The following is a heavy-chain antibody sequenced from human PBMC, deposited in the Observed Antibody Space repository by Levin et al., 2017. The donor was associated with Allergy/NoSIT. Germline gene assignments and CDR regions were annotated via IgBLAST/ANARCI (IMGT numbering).Heavy chain of an antibody. D-gene: IGHD6-13*01. V-gene: IGHV3-30*18. CDR2: ISFDGSDK. Sequence: PGESLKISCAASGFRFSSFGMHWVRQAPGKGLDWVAVISFDGSDKYYADSVKGRFTISRDNSKNRLFLQMNSLRAEDTALYYCTKDVVFGTSSWSLDYWGQGAQVTVSS. J-gene: IGHJ4*02. CDR3: TKDVVFGTSSWSLDY. CDR1: GFRFSSFG.